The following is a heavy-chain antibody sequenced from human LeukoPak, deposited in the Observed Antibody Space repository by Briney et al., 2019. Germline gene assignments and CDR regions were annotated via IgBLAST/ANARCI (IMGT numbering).Heavy chain of an antibody. Sequence: SQTLSLTCVISGDSVSSNSAAWNWIRQSPSRGLEWLGRTYYRSKWYNDYAVSVKSRITINPDTSKNRFSLQLNSVTPEDTAVYYCARGIAVAGKSGYFQHWGQGTLVTVSS. CDR2: TYYRSKWYN. CDR1: GDSVSSNSAA. V-gene: IGHV6-1*01. D-gene: IGHD6-19*01. CDR3: ARGIAVAGKSGYFQH. J-gene: IGHJ1*01.